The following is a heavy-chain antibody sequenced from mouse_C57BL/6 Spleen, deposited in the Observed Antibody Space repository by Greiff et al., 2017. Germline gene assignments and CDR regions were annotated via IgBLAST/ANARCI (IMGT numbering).Heavy chain of an antibody. CDR1: GYTFTDYN. CDR3: ARKEGGCGDEGLFAY. V-gene: IGHV1-18*01. J-gene: IGHJ3*01. Sequence: VQLQQSGPELVKPGASVKIPCKASGYTFTDYNMDWVKQSHGKSLEWIGVINPNNGGTIYNQKFKGKATLTVDKSSSTAYRELRSRTSEDSAVYYCARKEGGCGDEGLFAYWGQGTLVTVSA. D-gene: IGHD3-1*01. CDR2: INPNNGGT.